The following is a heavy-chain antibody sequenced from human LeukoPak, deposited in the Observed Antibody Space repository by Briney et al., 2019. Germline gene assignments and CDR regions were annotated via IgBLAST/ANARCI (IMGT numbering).Heavy chain of an antibody. J-gene: IGHJ5*02. CDR1: GYTFTSYY. D-gene: IGHD3-16*02. CDR2: INPSGGST. V-gene: IGHV1-46*01. Sequence: ASVKVSCKASGYTFTSYYMHWVRQAPGQGLEWMGIINPSGGSTSYAQKFQGRVTMTTDTSTSTAYMELRSLRSDDTAVYYCARVWSYRSFDPWGQGTLVTVSS. CDR3: ARVWSYRSFDP.